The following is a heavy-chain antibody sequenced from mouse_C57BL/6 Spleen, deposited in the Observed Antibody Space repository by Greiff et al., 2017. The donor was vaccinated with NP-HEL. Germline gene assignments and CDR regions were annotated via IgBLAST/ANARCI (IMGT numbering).Heavy chain of an antibody. CDR3: AAYYSSYGGFAY. J-gene: IGHJ3*01. V-gene: IGHV1-66*01. CDR2: IYPGSGNT. CDR1: GYSFTSYY. D-gene: IGHD2-12*01. Sequence: QVQLQQSGPELVKPGASVKISCKASGYSFTSYYIHWVKQRPGQGLEWIGWIYPGSGNTKYNEKFKGKATLTADTSSSTAYMQLSSLTSEDSAVYYCAAYYSSYGGFAYWGQGTLVTVSA.